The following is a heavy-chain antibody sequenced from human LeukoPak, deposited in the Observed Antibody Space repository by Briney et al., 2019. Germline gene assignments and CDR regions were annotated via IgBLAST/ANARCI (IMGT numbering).Heavy chain of an antibody. CDR3: ARGRGYGMDA. CDR2: INHSGST. CDR1: GGSSSGYY. V-gene: IGHV4-34*01. Sequence: PSETLSLTCAVYGGSSSGYYWSWIRQPPGKGLEWIGEINHSGSTNYNPSLKSRVTISVDTSKNQFSLKLSSVTAADTAVYYCARGRGYGMDAWGQGTTATVSS. J-gene: IGHJ6*02.